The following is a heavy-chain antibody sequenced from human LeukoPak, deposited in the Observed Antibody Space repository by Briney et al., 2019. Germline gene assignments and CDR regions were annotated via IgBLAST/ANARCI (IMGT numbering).Heavy chain of an antibody. CDR1: GFTFSSFW. V-gene: IGHV3-74*01. CDR2: INSDGSST. J-gene: IGHJ3*02. CDR3: ARDLEDSSPFGAFDM. Sequence: GGSLRLSCAASGFTFSSFWMHWVRQAPGKGLVWVSRINSDGSSTNYADSVKGRFTISRDNAKNTLYLQMNSLRAEDTAVYYCARDLEDSSPFGAFDMWGQGTMVTVSS. D-gene: IGHD3-22*01.